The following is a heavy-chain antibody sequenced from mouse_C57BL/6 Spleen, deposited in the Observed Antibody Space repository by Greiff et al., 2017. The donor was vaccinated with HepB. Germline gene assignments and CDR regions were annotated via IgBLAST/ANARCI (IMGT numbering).Heavy chain of an antibody. CDR2: ISDGGSYT. J-gene: IGHJ2*01. Sequence: EVKLQESGGGLVKPGGSLKLSCAASGFTFSSYAMSWVRQTPEKRLEWVATISDGGSYTYYPDNVKGRFTISRDNAKNNLYLQMSHLKSEDTAMYYCARGTGTHFDYWGQGTTLTVSS. CDR1: GFTFSSYA. V-gene: IGHV5-4*03. D-gene: IGHD4-1*01. CDR3: ARGTGTHFDY.